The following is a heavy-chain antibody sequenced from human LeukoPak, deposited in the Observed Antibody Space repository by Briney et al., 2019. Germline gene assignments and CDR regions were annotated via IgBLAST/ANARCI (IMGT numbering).Heavy chain of an antibody. D-gene: IGHD1-26*01. V-gene: IGHV6-1*01. J-gene: IGHJ4*02. CDR1: GDSVSSNSAA. CDR3: ASSIIVGASLGY. Sequence: PSQTLSLTCAISGDSVSSNSAAWSWIRQSPPRGLEWLGRTYYRSKWYNDYAVSVKSRITINPDTSKNQFSLQLNSVTPEDTAVYYCASSIIVGASLGYWGQGTLVTVSS. CDR2: TYYRSKWYN.